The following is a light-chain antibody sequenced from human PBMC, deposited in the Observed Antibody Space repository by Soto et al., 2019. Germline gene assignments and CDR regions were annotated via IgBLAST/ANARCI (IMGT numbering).Light chain of an antibody. CDR1: QSVIYSSNNKNY. Sequence: DIVMTQSPDSLAVSLGERATINCKASQSVIYSSNNKNYLAWYQQKPGQPPKVVIYWASTRESGVPDRFSGSGSATDFTLTISSLQAEDVAVYFCQQYYRTPNTFGQGTKLEIK. V-gene: IGKV4-1*01. CDR2: WAS. J-gene: IGKJ2*01. CDR3: QQYYRTPNT.